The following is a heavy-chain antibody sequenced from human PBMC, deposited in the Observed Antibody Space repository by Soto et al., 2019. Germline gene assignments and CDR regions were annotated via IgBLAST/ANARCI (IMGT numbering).Heavy chain of an antibody. CDR3: ARPYSSITRRSFDI. D-gene: IGHD6-13*01. CDR2: INHSGST. CDR1: GGSFSGYY. Sequence: SETLSLTCAVYGGSFSGYYWSWIRQPPGKGLEWIGEINHSGSTNYNPSLKSRVTISVDTSKNQFSLKLSSVTAADTAVYYCARPYSSITRRSFDIWGQGTMVTVSS. V-gene: IGHV4-34*01. J-gene: IGHJ3*02.